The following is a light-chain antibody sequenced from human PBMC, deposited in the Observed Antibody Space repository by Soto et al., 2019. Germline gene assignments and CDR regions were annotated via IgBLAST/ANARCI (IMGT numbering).Light chain of an antibody. V-gene: IGKV3-20*01. CDR3: QQYGGVPYT. Sequence: EIVLTQSPGTLSLSPGQRVTLSCRASESISRDYLAWYQQRLGQAPRLLIYGASSGATGIPDRFSGSGSGTDFTLTLSRLEAEAFAIYYCQQYGGVPYTFGQGTKLEIK. CDR1: ESISRDY. CDR2: GAS. J-gene: IGKJ2*01.